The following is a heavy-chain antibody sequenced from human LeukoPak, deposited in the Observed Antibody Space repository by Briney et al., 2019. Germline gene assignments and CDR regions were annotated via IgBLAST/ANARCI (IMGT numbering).Heavy chain of an antibody. V-gene: IGHV3-21*01. CDR3: ARSYDFWSGMGDGFDI. CDR1: GFTFSSYS. J-gene: IGHJ3*02. CDR2: ISSSSSYI. D-gene: IGHD3-3*01. Sequence: GGSLRLSCAASGFTFSSYSMNWVRQAPGKGLEWVSSISSSSSYIYYADSVKGRFTISRDNAKNSLYLQMNSLRAEDTAVYYCARSYDFWSGMGDGFDIWGQGTMVTVSS.